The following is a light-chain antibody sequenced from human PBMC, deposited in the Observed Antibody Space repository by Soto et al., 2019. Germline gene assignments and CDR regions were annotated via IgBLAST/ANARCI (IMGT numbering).Light chain of an antibody. CDR3: QESYHSHAVS. Sequence: DIQMTQSPSSLSASLGDRVTITCRASQNIDNYLNWYQHKPGKAPKLMIYATSTLQSGVPARFSGSGSGTEFTLTISTLQSEDFATYFCQESYHSHAVSFGGGNKVEIK. V-gene: IGKV1-39*01. J-gene: IGKJ4*01. CDR1: QNIDNY. CDR2: ATS.